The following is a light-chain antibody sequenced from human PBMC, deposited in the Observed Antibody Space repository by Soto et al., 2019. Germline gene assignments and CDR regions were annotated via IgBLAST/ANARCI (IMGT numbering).Light chain of an antibody. CDR2: GAS. J-gene: IGKJ4*01. V-gene: IGKV3-20*01. CDR3: HQYAGSPLT. CDR1: QSVGSSY. Sequence: EIVLTQSPGTLSLSPGERATLSCRASQSVGSSYLAWYQQKAGQAPKLLIFGASHRATGIPDRFSGSGSGTGFTLTINRLESEDFAVYYCHQYAGSPLTFGGGTKVDIK.